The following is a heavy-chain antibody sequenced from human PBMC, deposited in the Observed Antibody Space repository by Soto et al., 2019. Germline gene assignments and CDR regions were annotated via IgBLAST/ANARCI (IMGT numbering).Heavy chain of an antibody. CDR1: GGTFSSYA. CDR3: ARHECSSSSGPVYYYYVGMDV. J-gene: IGHJ6*02. CDR2: IIPIFGTA. V-gene: IGHV1-69*13. D-gene: IGHD6-6*01. Sequence: GASVKVSCKASGGTFSSYAISWVRQAPGQGLEWMGGIIPIFGTANYAQKFQGRVTITADESTSTAYMELSSLRSEDTAVYYCARHECSSSSGPVYYYYVGMDVWGQGTTVTVSS.